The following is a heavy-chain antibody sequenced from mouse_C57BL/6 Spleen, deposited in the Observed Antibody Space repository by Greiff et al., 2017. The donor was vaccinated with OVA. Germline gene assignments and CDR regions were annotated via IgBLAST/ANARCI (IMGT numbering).Heavy chain of an antibody. CDR1: GFTFSSYA. Sequence: EVNVVESGGGLVKPGGSLKLSCAASGFTFSSYAMSWVRQTPEKRLEWVATISDGGSYTYYPDNVKGRFTISRDNAKNNLYLQMSHLKSEDTAMYYCARDGANWASYFDYWAKAPLSQSPQ. CDR3: ARDGANWASYFDY. CDR2: ISDGGSYT. D-gene: IGHD4-1*01. J-gene: IGHJ2*01. V-gene: IGHV5-4*01.